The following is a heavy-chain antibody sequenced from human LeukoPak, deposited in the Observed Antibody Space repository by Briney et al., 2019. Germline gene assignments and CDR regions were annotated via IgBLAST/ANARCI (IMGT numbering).Heavy chain of an antibody. V-gene: IGHV1-2*02. CDR1: GYTFTGYY. CDR3: ARARSRTTRTNWFDP. D-gene: IGHD2-2*01. Sequence: ASVKVSCKASGYTFTGYYMHWVRQAPGQGLEWMGWINPNSGGTNYAQKFQGRVTMTRDTSISTAYMELSRLRSDDTAVYYCARARSRTTRTNWFDPWGQGTLVTVSS. CDR2: INPNSGGT. J-gene: IGHJ5*02.